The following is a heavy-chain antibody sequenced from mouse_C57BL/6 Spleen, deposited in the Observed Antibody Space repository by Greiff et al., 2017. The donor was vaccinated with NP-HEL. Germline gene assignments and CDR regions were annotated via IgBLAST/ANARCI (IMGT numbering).Heavy chain of an antibody. Sequence: DVKLVESEGGLVQPGSSMKLSCTASGFTFSDYYMAWVRQVPEKGLEWVANINYDGSSTYYLDSLKSRFIISRDNAKNILYLQMSSLKSEDTATYYCARDHYDYDAGYFDVWGTGTTVTVSS. V-gene: IGHV5-16*01. D-gene: IGHD2-4*01. J-gene: IGHJ1*03. CDR3: ARDHYDYDAGYFDV. CDR2: INYDGSST. CDR1: GFTFSDYY.